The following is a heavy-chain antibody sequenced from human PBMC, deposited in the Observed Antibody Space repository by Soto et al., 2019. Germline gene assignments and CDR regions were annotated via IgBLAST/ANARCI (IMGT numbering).Heavy chain of an antibody. Sequence: GVSLRLSCAVSGFTFSDYNMNWVRQAPGKGLEWISYITSTGDTMFYADSVRGRFTISRDNAKKSVFLQMSSLTDEDTAVYYCARGANYSSGYFHFDSWGQGTVFTVSA. CDR3: ARGANYSSGYFHFDS. D-gene: IGHD6-25*01. V-gene: IGHV3-48*02. CDR2: ITSTGDTM. CDR1: GFTFSDYN. J-gene: IGHJ4*02.